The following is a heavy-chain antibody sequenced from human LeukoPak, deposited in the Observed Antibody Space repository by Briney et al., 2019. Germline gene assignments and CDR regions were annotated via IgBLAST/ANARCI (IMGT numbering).Heavy chain of an antibody. CDR3: ARDATYCTNGVCYTRFDY. CDR1: GFTFTSRW. Sequence: GGSLRLSCAASGFTFTSRWMSWVRQAPGKGLEGVARMNLDGSEKYYVDSVKGRFTIPRDNAKTSLYLEMNSLRAEDTAVYYCARDATYCTNGVCYTRFDYWGQGTLVTVSS. J-gene: IGHJ4*02. V-gene: IGHV3-7*01. CDR2: MNLDGSEK. D-gene: IGHD2-8*01.